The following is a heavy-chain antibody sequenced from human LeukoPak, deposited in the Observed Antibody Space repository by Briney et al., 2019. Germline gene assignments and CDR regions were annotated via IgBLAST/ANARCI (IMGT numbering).Heavy chain of an antibody. CDR3: ARPSHSRGLALAV. J-gene: IGHJ6*02. Sequence: SDTLSLTCTVSAGSISSSSYYWGWIRQPPGKGLEWIGSIYYSGSTYYNPSLQSRVTISVDTSRNQFSLRLSSVTAADTAVYYCARPSHSRGLALAVWGQGTTVTVSS. CDR2: IYYSGST. V-gene: IGHV4-39*01. CDR1: AGSISSSSYY. D-gene: IGHD6-19*01.